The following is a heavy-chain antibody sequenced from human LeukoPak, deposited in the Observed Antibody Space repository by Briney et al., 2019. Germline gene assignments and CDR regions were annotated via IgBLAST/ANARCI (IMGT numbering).Heavy chain of an antibody. J-gene: IGHJ4*02. D-gene: IGHD6-6*01. CDR1: GFTFSSYA. CDR3: AKSVVLFRSSSSGFDY. Sequence: PGGSLRLSCAASGFTFSSYAMSWVRQAPGKGLEWVSAISGSGGSTYYADSVKGRFTISRDNSKNTLYLQMNSLRAEDTAVYYCAKSVVLFRSSSSGFDYWGQGTLVTVSS. V-gene: IGHV3-23*01. CDR2: ISGSGGST.